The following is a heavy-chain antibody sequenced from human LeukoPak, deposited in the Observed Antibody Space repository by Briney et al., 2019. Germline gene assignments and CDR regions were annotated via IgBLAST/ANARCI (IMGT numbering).Heavy chain of an antibody. Sequence: VASVKVSCKASGYTFTGYYMHWVRQAPGQRLEWMGWINAGNGNTKYSQKFQGRVTITRDTSASTAYMELSSLRSEDTAVYYCAREKKPGYSSGWPNLGEEQPNDYWGQGTLVTVSS. CDR1: GYTFTGYY. V-gene: IGHV1-3*01. J-gene: IGHJ4*02. CDR2: INAGNGNT. D-gene: IGHD6-19*01. CDR3: AREKKPGYSSGWPNLGEEQPNDY.